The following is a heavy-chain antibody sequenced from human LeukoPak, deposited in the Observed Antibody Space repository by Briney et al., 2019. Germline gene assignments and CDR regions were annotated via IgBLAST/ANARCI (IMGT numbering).Heavy chain of an antibody. J-gene: IGHJ4*02. Sequence: PGGSLRLSCVASGYSFSSYSMNWISQAPGKGLEWVSYISVSGGVRSYADSVKGRFTISRDDARNSLYLQMNSLKDEDTAVYYCARDRGYFYDQLGYWGQGTLVTVSS. CDR3: ARDRGYFYDQLGY. V-gene: IGHV3-21*05. CDR2: ISVSGGVR. D-gene: IGHD2/OR15-2a*01. CDR1: GYSFSSYS.